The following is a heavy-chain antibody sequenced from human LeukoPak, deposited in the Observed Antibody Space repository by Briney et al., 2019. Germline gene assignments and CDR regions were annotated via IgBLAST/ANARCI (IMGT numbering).Heavy chain of an antibody. V-gene: IGHV4-61*05. CDR1: GGSISSSSHS. D-gene: IGHD6-13*01. CDR3: ARHKDSSSWSHFDS. CDR2: IYYSGST. Sequence: SETLSLTCTVSGGSISSSSHSWGWIRQPPGKGLEWIGCIYYSGSTNYNPSLKSRVTISVDTSKNQFSLKLSSVTAADTAVYYCARHKDSSSWSHFDSWGQGTLVTVSS. J-gene: IGHJ4*02.